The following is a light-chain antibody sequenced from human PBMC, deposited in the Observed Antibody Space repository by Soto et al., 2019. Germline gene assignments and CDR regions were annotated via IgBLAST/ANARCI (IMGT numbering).Light chain of an antibody. J-gene: IGKJ4*01. V-gene: IGKV1-5*01. CDR2: DAS. CDR3: QQYKTSLLT. Sequence: GDRVTITCRASQSISSWLAWYQQKPGKAPKFLIYDASNLESGVPSRFSGSGSGTEFTLTISSLQPDDFATYYCQQYKTSLLTFGGGTKVDIK. CDR1: QSISSW.